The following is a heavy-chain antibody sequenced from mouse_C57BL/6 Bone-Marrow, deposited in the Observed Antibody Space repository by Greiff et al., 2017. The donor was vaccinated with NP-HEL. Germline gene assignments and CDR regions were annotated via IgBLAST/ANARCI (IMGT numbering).Heavy chain of an antibody. V-gene: IGHV1-58*01. Sequence: VQLQQSGAELVRPGSSVKMSCKTSGYTFTSYCIHWVKQRPGQGLEWIGYIYPGNGYTEYNEKFKGKATLTSDTSSSTAYMQLSSLTSEDSAIYFCARTLYYYGSSPFAYWGRGTLVTVSA. CDR1: GYTFTSYC. CDR3: ARTLYYYGSSPFAY. CDR2: IYPGNGYT. D-gene: IGHD1-1*01. J-gene: IGHJ3*01.